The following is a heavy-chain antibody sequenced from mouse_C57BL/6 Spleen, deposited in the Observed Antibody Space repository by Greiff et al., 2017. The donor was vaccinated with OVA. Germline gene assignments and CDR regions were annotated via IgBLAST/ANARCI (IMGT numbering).Heavy chain of an antibody. V-gene: IGHV1-52*01. D-gene: IGHD2-4*01. J-gene: IGHJ4*01. Sequence: QVQLQQPGAELVRPGSSVKLSCKASGYTFTSYWMHWVKQRPIQGLEWIGNIDPSDSETHYNQKFKDKATLTVDKSSSTAYMQLSSLTSEDSAVDDCARYDYDGDYYAMDYWGQGTAVTVSS. CDR2: IDPSDSET. CDR3: ARYDYDGDYYAMDY. CDR1: GYTFTSYW.